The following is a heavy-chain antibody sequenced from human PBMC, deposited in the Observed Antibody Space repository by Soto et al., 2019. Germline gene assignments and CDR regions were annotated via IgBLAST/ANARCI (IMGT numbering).Heavy chain of an antibody. CDR1: GYTFTSYA. D-gene: IGHD4-4*01. CDR3: ARGTGTHDYSNRLYYYGMDV. V-gene: IGHV1-3*01. CDR2: INAGNGNT. Sequence: ASVKVSCKASGYTFTSYAMHWVRQAPGQRLEWMGWINAGNGNTKYSQKFQGRVTITRDTSASTAYMELSSLRSEDTAVYYCARGTGTHDYSNRLYYYGMDVWGQGTTVTVSS. J-gene: IGHJ6*02.